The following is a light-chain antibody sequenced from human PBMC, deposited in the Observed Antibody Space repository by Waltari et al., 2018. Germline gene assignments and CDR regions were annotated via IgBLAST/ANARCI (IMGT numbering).Light chain of an antibody. CDR2: DTS. CDR1: QSVSIN. J-gene: IGKJ4*01. Sequence: IVLTQSPATLSLSPGQRATLSCMASQSVSINLGWYQQKLGQPPRLLIYDTSNRATGIPDRFSASGFGTDFTLTISSLEPEDFAVYFCQQTSSWPLTFGGGTKVEIK. V-gene: IGKV3-11*01. CDR3: QQTSSWPLT.